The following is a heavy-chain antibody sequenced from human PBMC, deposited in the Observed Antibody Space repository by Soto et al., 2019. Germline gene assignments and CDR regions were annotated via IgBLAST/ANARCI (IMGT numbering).Heavy chain of an antibody. J-gene: IGHJ6*02. CDR3: ARAVPREAINGMAV. Sequence: EVQLVESGGGLVQPGGSLRLSCAASGFTFSTYDMHWVRQSTGKGLEWVSAIGTAGDTYYPGSVKGRFTISRENAKNSLYLQMNSLRAGDTAVYYCARAVPREAINGMAVWGHGTTVTVSS. CDR2: IGTAGDT. D-gene: IGHD2-2*02. V-gene: IGHV3-13*01. CDR1: GFTFSTYD.